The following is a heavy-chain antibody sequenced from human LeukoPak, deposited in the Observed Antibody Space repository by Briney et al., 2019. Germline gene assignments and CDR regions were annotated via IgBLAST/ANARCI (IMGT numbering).Heavy chain of an antibody. D-gene: IGHD3-3*02. Sequence: PGGSLRLSCAASGFTFSSYSMNWVRQAPGKGLEWVSSISSSSSYIYYADSVKGRFTISRDNAKNSLYLRMNSLRAEDTAVYYCARDKSQSLAFYFFDYWGQGTLVTVSS. CDR1: GFTFSSYS. V-gene: IGHV3-21*01. CDR3: ARDKSQSLAFYFFDY. J-gene: IGHJ4*02. CDR2: ISSSSSYI.